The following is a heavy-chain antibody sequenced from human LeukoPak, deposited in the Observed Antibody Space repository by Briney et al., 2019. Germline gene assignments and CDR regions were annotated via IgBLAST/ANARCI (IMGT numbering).Heavy chain of an antibody. J-gene: IGHJ3*02. V-gene: IGHV3-30-3*01. CDR2: ISYDGSNK. CDR1: GFSFSSYA. D-gene: IGHD2-2*01. Sequence: GGSLRLSCAASGFSFSSYAMHWVRQAPGKGLEWVAVISYDGSNKYYADSVKGRFTISRDNSKNTLYPQMSSLRVEDTAVYYCARPRSASSIGGDAFDIWGQGTMVTVSS. CDR3: ARPRSASSIGGDAFDI.